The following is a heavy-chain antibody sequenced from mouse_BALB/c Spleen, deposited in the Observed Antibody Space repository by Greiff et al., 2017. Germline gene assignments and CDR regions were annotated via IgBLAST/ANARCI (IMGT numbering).Heavy chain of an antibody. J-gene: IGHJ2*01. D-gene: IGHD2-3*01. Sequence: EVKLMESGAELVKPGASVKLSCTASGFNIKDTYMHWVKQRPEQGLEWIGRIDPANGNTKYDPKFQGKATITADTSSNKAYLQLSSLTSEDTAVYYCARGFVGYYVDYWGQGTTLTVSS. CDR1: GFNIKDTY. V-gene: IGHV14-3*02. CDR3: ARGFVGYYVDY. CDR2: IDPANGNT.